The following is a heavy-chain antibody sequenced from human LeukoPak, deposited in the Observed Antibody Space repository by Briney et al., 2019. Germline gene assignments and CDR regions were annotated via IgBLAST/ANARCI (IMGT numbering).Heavy chain of an antibody. J-gene: IGHJ4*02. D-gene: IGHD2-2*02. CDR1: GGTFSSYA. Sequence: ASVKVSCKASGGTFSSYAISWVRQAPGQGLEWMGGIIPIFGTANYAQKFQGRVTITADESTSTAYMELSSLRSEDTAVYYCAREAVRCSSTSCYSENFDYWGQGTLVTVSS. V-gene: IGHV1-69*01. CDR2: IIPIFGTA. CDR3: AREAVRCSSTSCYSENFDY.